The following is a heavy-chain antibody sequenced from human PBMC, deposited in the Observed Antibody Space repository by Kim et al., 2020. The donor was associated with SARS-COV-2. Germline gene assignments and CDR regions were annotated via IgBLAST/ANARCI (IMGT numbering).Heavy chain of an antibody. J-gene: IGHJ6*02. V-gene: IGHV3-13*01. CDR2: IGTAGDT. CDR1: GFTFSSYD. CDR3: AREGRIAVAGTNYYYGMDV. D-gene: IGHD6-19*01. Sequence: GGSLRLSCAASGFTFSSYDMHWVRQATGKGLEWVSAIGTAGDTYYPGSVKGRFTISRENAKNSLYLQMNSLRAGDTAVYYCAREGRIAVAGTNYYYGMDVWGQGTTVAVSS.